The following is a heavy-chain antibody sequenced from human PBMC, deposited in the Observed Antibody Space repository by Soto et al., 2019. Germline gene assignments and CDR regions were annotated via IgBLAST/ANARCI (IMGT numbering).Heavy chain of an antibody. CDR3: AREKSYYGYGMDV. D-gene: IGHD3-10*01. J-gene: IGHJ6*02. Sequence: HPGGSLRLSCAASGFTVSSNYMSWVRQAPGKGLEWVSVIYSGGSTYYADSVKGRFTISRDNSKNTLYLQMNSLRAEDTAVYYCAREKSYYGYGMDVWGQGTTVTVSS. CDR2: IYSGGST. CDR1: GFTVSSNY. V-gene: IGHV3-53*01.